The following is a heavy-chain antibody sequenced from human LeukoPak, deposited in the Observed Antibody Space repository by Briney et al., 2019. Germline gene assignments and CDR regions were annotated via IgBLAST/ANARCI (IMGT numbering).Heavy chain of an antibody. D-gene: IGHD3-22*01. CDR1: GYTFTSYG. V-gene: IGHV1-18*01. CDR3: ARDLVPRNYYDSSGYYPNCDY. J-gene: IGHJ4*02. CDR2: ISAYNGNT. Sequence: ASVKVSCKASGYTFTSYGISWVRQAPGQGLEWMGWISAYNGNTNYAQKLQGRVTMTTDTSTSTAYMELRSLRSDDTAVYYCARDLVPRNYYDSSGYYPNCDYWGPGTPVTVSS.